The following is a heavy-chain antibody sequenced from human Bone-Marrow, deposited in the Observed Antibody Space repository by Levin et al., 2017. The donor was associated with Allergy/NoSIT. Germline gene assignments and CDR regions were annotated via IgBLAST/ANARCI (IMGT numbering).Heavy chain of an antibody. J-gene: IGHJ6*02. CDR1: GYTFTGYY. CDR2: INPNSGGT. V-gene: IGHV1-2*02. Sequence: ASVKVSCKASGYTFTGYYMHWVRQAPGQGLEWMGWINPNSGGTNYAQKLQGRVTMTRDTSISTAYMELSRLRSDDTAVYYCARDQCSTPKGSLPGGMDVWGQGTTVTVSS. CDR3: ARDQCSTPKGSLPGGMDV. D-gene: IGHD2-2*01.